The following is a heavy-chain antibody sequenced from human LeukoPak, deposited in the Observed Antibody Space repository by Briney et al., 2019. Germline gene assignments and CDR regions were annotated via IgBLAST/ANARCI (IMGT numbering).Heavy chain of an antibody. CDR2: INPNSGST. CDR3: AREGSLFRSSSRPDY. D-gene: IGHD6-13*01. V-gene: IGHV1-2*02. CDR1: GYTHTGYY. Sequence: SVKVSCKASGYTHTGYYMHAVRPPPAQGRAGMGWINPNSGSTNYAQKVQGRFTMTRDTSISTAYMELSRLRADDTAVYYCAREGSLFRSSSRPDYWGQGTLVTVSS. J-gene: IGHJ4*02.